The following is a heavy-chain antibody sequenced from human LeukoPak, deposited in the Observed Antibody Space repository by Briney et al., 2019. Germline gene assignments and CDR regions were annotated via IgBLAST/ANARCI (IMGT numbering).Heavy chain of an antibody. CDR1: DGSIGHFY. CDR2: IYYSGST. V-gene: IGHV4-59*01. J-gene: IGHJ4*02. CDR3: ASIDQVETTMGGYYFDY. Sequence: SETLSLTCTVPDGSIGHFYWSWSRQPPRTGLVWIGYIYYSGSTNYNPSLKSRVTISVDTSKNQFSLKLSSVTAADTAVYYCASIDQVETTMGGYYFDYWGQGTLVTVSS. D-gene: IGHD5-18*01.